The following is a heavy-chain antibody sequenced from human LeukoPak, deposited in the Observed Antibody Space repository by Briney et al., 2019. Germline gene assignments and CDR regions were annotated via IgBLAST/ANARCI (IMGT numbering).Heavy chain of an antibody. J-gene: IGHJ4*02. D-gene: IGHD6-6*01. CDR3: ARDKGTSYLSSFDY. Sequence: GGSLRLSCAGSGFPFSSHGMNWVRQAPGKGLEWVSGISPGGPTYYADSVKGRFTISRDDSKNTLYLQMNSLRAADTAVYYCARDKGTSYLSSFDYWGQGTLVTVSS. CDR2: ISPGGPT. V-gene: IGHV3-23*01. CDR1: GFPFSSHG.